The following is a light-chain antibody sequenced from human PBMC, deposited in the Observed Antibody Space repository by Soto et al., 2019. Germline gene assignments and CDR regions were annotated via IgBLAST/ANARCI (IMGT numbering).Light chain of an antibody. CDR3: TSYAGRNIWV. V-gene: IGLV2-8*01. CDR1: SSDVGAYNY. J-gene: IGLJ3*02. CDR2: EVS. Sequence: QSALTQPPSASGSPGQSVTISCTGTSSDVGAYNYVSWYQQYPGKAPKLMIYEVSERPSGVPDRFSGSKSGKTASLTVSGLQPEDEADYYCTSYAGRNIWVFGGGTKLTVL.